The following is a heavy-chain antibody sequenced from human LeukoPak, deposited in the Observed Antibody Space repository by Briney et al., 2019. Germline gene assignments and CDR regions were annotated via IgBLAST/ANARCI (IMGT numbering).Heavy chain of an antibody. J-gene: IGHJ4*02. CDR2: ISASGGST. CDR3: AKLCSGGSCYWNY. V-gene: IGHV3-23*01. D-gene: IGHD2-15*01. CDR1: GFTFSSYA. Sequence: ASLRLSCSASGFTFSSYAMSWVRQAPGKGLEWVSGISASGGSTDYADSVKGRFTISRDNSKNTLYLQMNSLRAEDTAVYYCAKLCSGGSCYWNYWGQGTLVTVSS.